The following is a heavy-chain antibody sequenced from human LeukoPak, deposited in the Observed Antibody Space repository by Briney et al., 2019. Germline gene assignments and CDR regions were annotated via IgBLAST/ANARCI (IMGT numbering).Heavy chain of an antibody. CDR3: ARVDGGYYSNWFDP. CDR2: IYYSGST. J-gene: IGHJ5*02. D-gene: IGHD3-22*01. Sequence: PSETLSLTCTVSGGSISSGGYYWSWIRQHPGKGLEWIGYIYYSGSTYYSPSLKSRVTISVDTSKNQFSLKLSSVTAADTAVYYCARVDGGYYSNWFDPWGQGTLVTVSS. CDR1: GGSISSGGYY. V-gene: IGHV4-31*03.